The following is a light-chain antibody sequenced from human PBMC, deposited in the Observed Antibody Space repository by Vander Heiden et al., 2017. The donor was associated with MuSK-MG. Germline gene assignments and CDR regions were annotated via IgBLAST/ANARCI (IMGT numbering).Light chain of an antibody. J-gene: IGKJ5*01. CDR1: QSISSY. Sequence: DIQMTQSPSSLSASVGDRVTITCRASQSISSYFNWYQQKPGKAPKLLIYAASSLQSGVPSRFSGSGSGTDFTLTISRLQPEDFATYYCQQSDSTPPTFGPGTRLEIK. CDR2: AAS. V-gene: IGKV1-39*01. CDR3: QQSDSTPPT.